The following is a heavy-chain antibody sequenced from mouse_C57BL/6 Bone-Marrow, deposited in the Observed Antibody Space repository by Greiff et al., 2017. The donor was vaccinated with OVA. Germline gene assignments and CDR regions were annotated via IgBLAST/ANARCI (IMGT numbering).Heavy chain of an antibody. V-gene: IGHV1-9*01. CDR1: GYTFTGYW. CDR3: ARKGGITTLVATEGYYFDY. D-gene: IGHD1-1*01. J-gene: IGHJ2*01. Sequence: LKKPGASVKLSCKATGYTFTGYWIEWVKQRPGHGLEWIGEILPGSGSTNYNEKFKGKATFTADTSSNTAYMQLSSLTTEDSAIYYCARKGGITTLVATEGYYFDYWGQGTTLTVSS. CDR2: ILPGSGST.